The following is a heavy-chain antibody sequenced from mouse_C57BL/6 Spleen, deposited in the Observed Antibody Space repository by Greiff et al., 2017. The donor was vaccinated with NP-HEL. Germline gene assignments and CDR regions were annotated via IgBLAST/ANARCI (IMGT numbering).Heavy chain of an antibody. J-gene: IGHJ2*01. CDR3: TTAVGDY. V-gene: IGHV14-4*01. D-gene: IGHD1-1*01. CDR2: IDPENGDT. CDR1: GFNIKDDY. Sequence: VQLQQPGAELVRPGASVKLSCTASGFNIKDDYMHWVKQRPEQGLEWIGWIDPENGDTEYASKFQGKATITADTSSNTAYLQLSSLTSEDTAVYCCTTAVGDYWGQGTTLTVSS.